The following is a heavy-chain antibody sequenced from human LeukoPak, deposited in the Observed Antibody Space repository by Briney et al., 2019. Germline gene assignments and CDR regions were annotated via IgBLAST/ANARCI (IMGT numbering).Heavy chain of an antibody. CDR2: ISAYNGNT. D-gene: IGHD3-10*01. CDR1: GYTFTSYG. CDR3: ARVKKGFGELSYYYYMDV. V-gene: IGHV1-18*01. Sequence: GASVKVSCKASGYTFTSYGISWVRQAPGQGLEWMGWISAYNGNTNYAQKLQGRVTMTTDTSTSTAYMELRSLRSDDTAVYYCARVKKGFGELSYYYYMDVWGKGTTVTISS. J-gene: IGHJ6*03.